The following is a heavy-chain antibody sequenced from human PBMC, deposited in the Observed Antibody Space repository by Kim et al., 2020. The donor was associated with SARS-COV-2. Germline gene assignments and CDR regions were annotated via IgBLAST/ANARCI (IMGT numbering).Heavy chain of an antibody. CDR1: GGSISSSSYY. J-gene: IGHJ5*02. CDR2: IYYSGST. Sequence: SETLSLTCTVSGGSISSSSYYWGWIRQPPGKGREWIRSIYYSGSTYYNSSLKSRVTISVDTSKNQFSLRLSSVTAADTAVYYSARRGGYGSGIYDFNWFDPWGPGALVTVSS. D-gene: IGHD3-10*01. V-gene: IGHV4-39*01. CDR3: ARRGGYGSGIYDFNWFDP.